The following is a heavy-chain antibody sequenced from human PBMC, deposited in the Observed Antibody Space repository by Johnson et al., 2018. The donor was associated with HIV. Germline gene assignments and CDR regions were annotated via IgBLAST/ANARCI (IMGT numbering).Heavy chain of an antibody. Sequence: GDSAKGRFTLSRHNAKNTLYLQMNSLRAEDTAVYYCATSQSGAFDIWGQGTKVTVSS. D-gene: IGHD6-6*01. CDR3: ATSQSGAFDI. J-gene: IGHJ3*02. V-gene: IGHV3-30*02.